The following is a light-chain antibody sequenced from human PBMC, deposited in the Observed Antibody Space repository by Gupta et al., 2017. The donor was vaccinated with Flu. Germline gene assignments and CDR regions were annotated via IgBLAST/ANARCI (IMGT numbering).Light chain of an antibody. Sequence: QSVLTQPPSVSAAPGQKVTISCSGSSTNIGNNYVSWYQQLPGTAPKLLIHENNKRPSGIPDRFVGSKAGPSAKLGITGLQTGDEPDYYGGYWASSLSGMIFGEGTKLTVL. J-gene: IGLJ2*01. CDR2: ENN. CDR1: STNIGNNY. CDR3: GYWASSLSGMI. V-gene: IGLV1-51*02.